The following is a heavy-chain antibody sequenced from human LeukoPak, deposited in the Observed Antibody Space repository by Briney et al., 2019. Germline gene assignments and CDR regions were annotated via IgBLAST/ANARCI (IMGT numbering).Heavy chain of an antibody. J-gene: IGHJ6*02. D-gene: IGHD1-1*01. V-gene: IGHV3-7*01. CDR3: AREDWRILSYYYGMDV. CDR1: GFTFSSYW. Sequence: GGSLRLSCAASGFTFSSYWMSWVRQAPGKGLEWVANIKQDGSEKCYVDSVKGRFTISRDNAKNSLYLQMNSLRAEDTAVYYCAREDWRILSYYYGMDVWGQGTTVTVSS. CDR2: IKQDGSEK.